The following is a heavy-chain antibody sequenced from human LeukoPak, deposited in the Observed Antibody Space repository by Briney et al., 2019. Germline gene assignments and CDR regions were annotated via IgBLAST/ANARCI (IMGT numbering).Heavy chain of an antibody. D-gene: IGHD3-10*01. Sequence: GGSLRLSCAASGFTFSDYYMSWIRQAPGKGLEWVSYISSSGSTIYYADSVKGRFTISRDNSKNTLYLQMNSLRAEDTAVYYCARDRRAGYYGSGSYYNDYWGQGTLVTVSS. J-gene: IGHJ4*02. CDR3: ARDRRAGYYGSGSYYNDY. CDR2: ISSSGSTI. CDR1: GFTFSDYY. V-gene: IGHV3-11*04.